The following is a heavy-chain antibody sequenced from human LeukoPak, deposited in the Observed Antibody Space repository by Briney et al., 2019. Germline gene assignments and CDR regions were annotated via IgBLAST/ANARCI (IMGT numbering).Heavy chain of an antibody. CDR1: GFTFSSYS. J-gene: IGHJ6*03. Sequence: PGGSLRLSCAASGFTFSSYSMNWVRQAPGKGLEWVSSISSSSSYIYYADSVKGRFTISRDNAKKSLYLQMNSLRAEDTAVYYCAKNVERGAYCSGGSCYPYYYYYMDVWGKGTTVTISS. CDR3: AKNVERGAYCSGGSCYPYYYYYMDV. CDR2: ISSSSSYI. V-gene: IGHV3-21*04. D-gene: IGHD2-15*01.